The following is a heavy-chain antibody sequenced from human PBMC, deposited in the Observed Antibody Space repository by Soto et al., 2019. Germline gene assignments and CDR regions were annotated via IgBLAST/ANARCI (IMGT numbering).Heavy chain of an antibody. Sequence: QVQLVESGGGVVQPGRSLRLSCAASGFTFSSYAMHWVRQAPGKGLEWVAVISYDGTNKYYADSVKGRFTISRDISENTLYLQMNSLRTEDTALYYCAGEGPVIKVAAIIPVDTAMAYWGQGTLVTVSS. CDR1: GFTFSSYA. CDR3: AGEGPVIKVAAIIPVDTAMAY. J-gene: IGHJ4*02. D-gene: IGHD5-18*01. V-gene: IGHV3-30-3*01. CDR2: ISYDGTNK.